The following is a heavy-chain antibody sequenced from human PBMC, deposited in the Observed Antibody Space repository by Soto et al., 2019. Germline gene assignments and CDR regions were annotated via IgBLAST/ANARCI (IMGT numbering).Heavy chain of an antibody. CDR1: GFTFGDYA. J-gene: IGHJ4*01. CDR3: TRDRNPSYYYDSSGYRPDY. Sequence: SLRLSCTASGFTFGDYAMSWFRQAPGKGLEWVGFIRSKAYGGTTEYAASVKGRFTISRDDSKSIAYLQMNSLKTEDTAVYYCTRDRNPSYYYDSSGYRPDYWGHGTLVTV. V-gene: IGHV3-49*03. CDR2: IRSKAYGGTT. D-gene: IGHD3-22*01.